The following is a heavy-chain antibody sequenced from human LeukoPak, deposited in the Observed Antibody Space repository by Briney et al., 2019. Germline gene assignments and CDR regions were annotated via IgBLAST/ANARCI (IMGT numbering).Heavy chain of an antibody. CDR3: ARSGYCSSTTCYHFDY. J-gene: IGHJ4*02. CDR1: GGSISSSGYY. D-gene: IGHD2-2*01. V-gene: IGHV4-39*01. Sequence: SETLSLTCTVSGGSISSSGYYWGWIRQPPGKGLEWIGSAYYRGNTCYNPSLKSRVTISVDASKNQISLKLSSVTAADTAAYYCARSGYCSSTTCYHFDYWGQGTPVTVSS. CDR2: AYYRGNT.